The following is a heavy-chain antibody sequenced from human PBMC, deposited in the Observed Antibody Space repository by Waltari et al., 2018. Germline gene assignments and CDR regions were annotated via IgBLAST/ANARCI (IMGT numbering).Heavy chain of an antibody. CDR2: LYSSGAA. V-gene: IGHV4-4*07. Sequence: QMKLLESGPGLVKPSETLSLPCPVSAGSVRGPYWSWIRQPAGKGREWIGRLYSSGAANYNPSLGRRATISVDTTKKQVSLMLTSVTAADTAMYFCAESDSGSWQYFFNSWGPGALVTVSS. J-gene: IGHJ4*02. CDR3: AESDSGSWQYFFNS. CDR1: AGSVRGPY. D-gene: IGHD6-19*01.